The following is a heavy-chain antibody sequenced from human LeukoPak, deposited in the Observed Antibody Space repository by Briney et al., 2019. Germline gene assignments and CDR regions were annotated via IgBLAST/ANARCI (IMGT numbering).Heavy chain of an antibody. CDR2: VFSDGTYK. Sequence: GRPLTLSCAASGFTFSSSAMHWVRQAPGKGLEWVAVVFSDGTYKYYADSVKGRFTISRDNSKNMLFLQMNSLRAEDTAVYYCAKGPLYYYGDNAWFGPWGQGTLVTVSS. D-gene: IGHD4-17*01. CDR3: AKGPLYYYGDNAWFGP. CDR1: GFTFSSSA. V-gene: IGHV3-30*18. J-gene: IGHJ5*02.